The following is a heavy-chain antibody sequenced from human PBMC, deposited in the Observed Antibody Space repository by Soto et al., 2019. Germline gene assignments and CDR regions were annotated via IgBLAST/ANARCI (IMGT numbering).Heavy chain of an antibody. Sequence: GASVKVSCKAAGYTFTGYYMHWVRQAPGQGLEWMGWINPNSGGTKYAQKFQGRVAMTWDTSISTAHMDLSKLRSDDSAVYYCARQLAYCGGGCYTGPLVSWGQGTLVTVSS. CDR2: INPNSGGT. V-gene: IGHV1-2*02. D-gene: IGHD2-21*02. CDR1: GYTFTGYY. CDR3: ARQLAYCGGGCYTGPLVS. J-gene: IGHJ4*02.